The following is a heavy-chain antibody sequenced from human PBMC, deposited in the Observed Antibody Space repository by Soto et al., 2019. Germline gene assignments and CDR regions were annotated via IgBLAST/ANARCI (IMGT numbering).Heavy chain of an antibody. V-gene: IGHV3-23*01. J-gene: IGHJ4*02. Sequence: EVQLLESGGGLVQTGGSLRLSCAASGFTFSSYSMSWVRQAPGQGLRWVSVISGSGGTTFYSDSVKGRFTISRDNSKHTLYLQMNSLRAEDTAVYYWANSQGGGGRLVTTFSFDYWGQGTLVTVSS. CDR2: ISGSGGTT. CDR3: ANSQGGGGRLVTTFSFDY. D-gene: IGHD4-17*01. CDR1: GFTFSSYS.